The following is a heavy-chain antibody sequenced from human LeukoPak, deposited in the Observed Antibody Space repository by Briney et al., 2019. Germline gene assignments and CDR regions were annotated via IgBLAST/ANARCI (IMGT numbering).Heavy chain of an antibody. V-gene: IGHV5-51*01. CDR2: IYPADSTA. Sequence: GESLKISCKASGYSFTTYWIGWVRQVPGKGLEWEGIIYPADSTAKYSPSFQGQVTISADKSISTAYLQWSSLKASDTAMYYCARSGDYDLDYWGQGTLVTVSS. J-gene: IGHJ4*02. CDR1: GYSFTTYW. CDR3: ARSGDYDLDY. D-gene: IGHD4-17*01.